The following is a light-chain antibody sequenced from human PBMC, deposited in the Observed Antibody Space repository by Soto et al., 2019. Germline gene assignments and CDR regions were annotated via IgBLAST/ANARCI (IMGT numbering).Light chain of an antibody. J-gene: IGKJ1*01. CDR2: GAS. V-gene: IGKV3-20*01. CDR3: QQYGSSPWT. Sequence: ELVWTKSPGRLSLSPAEIATLSGRASQSLSSSQLAWYQQKPGQAPRLLIHGASTRATGIPARFSGSGSGTDFTLTISRLEPEDFAVYYCQQYGSSPWTCGQGTKGAIK. CDR1: QSLSSSQ.